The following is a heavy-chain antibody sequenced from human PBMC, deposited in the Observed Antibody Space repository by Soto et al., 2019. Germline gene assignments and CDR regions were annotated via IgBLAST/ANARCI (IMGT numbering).Heavy chain of an antibody. Sequence: PGGSLRLSCAASGLTFASYAMSWVRQAPGKGLEWVSAISGSGDTTYHADSVKGRFTISRDNSKNTLYLQMNSLRVEDTAVYYCAKDYRGPSISPGHDGYFDYWGQGALVTVSS. J-gene: IGHJ4*02. V-gene: IGHV3-23*01. CDR1: GLTFASYA. CDR3: AKDYRGPSISPGHDGYFDY. D-gene: IGHD1-26*01. CDR2: ISGSGDTT.